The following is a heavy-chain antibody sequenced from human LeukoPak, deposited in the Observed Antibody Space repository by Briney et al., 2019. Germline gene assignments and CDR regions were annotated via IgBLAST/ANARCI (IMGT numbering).Heavy chain of an antibody. J-gene: IGHJ4*02. CDR2: INPDSGGT. Sequence: GASVKVSCKASGYTFTGYYMHWVRQAPRQGLEWMGWINPDSGGTNYAQKFQGRVTMTRDTSISTAYMELSRLRSDDTAVYYCAGDRHSSSLFDYWGQGTLVTVSS. CDR3: AGDRHSSSLFDY. V-gene: IGHV1-2*02. CDR1: GYTFTGYY. D-gene: IGHD6-13*01.